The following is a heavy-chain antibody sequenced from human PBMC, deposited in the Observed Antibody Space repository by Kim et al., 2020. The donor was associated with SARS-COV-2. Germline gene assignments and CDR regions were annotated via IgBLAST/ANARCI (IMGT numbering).Heavy chain of an antibody. CDR3: AKGAGPDRTDDAFDI. CDR1: GFTFDDYA. D-gene: IGHD6-19*01. Sequence: GGSLRLSCAASGFTFDDYAMHWVRQAPGKGLEWVSGISWNSGSIGYADSVKGRFTISRDNAKNSLYLQMNSLRAEDTALYYCAKGAGPDRTDDAFDIWGQGTMVTVSS. J-gene: IGHJ3*02. CDR2: ISWNSGSI. V-gene: IGHV3-9*01.